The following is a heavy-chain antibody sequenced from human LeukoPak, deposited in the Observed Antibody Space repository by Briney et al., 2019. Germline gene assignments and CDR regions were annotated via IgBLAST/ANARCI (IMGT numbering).Heavy chain of an antibody. Sequence: SVKVSCKASGGTFSSYAISWVRQAPGQGLEWMGGIIPIFGTANYAQKFQGRVTITADKSTSTAYMELSSLRSEDTAVYYCASQSEMATKNFDYWGQGTLVTVSS. CDR3: ASQSEMATKNFDY. D-gene: IGHD5-24*01. CDR1: GGTFSSYA. V-gene: IGHV1-69*06. CDR2: IIPIFGTA. J-gene: IGHJ4*02.